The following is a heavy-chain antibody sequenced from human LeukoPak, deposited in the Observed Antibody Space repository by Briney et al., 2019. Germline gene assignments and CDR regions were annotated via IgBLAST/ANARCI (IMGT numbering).Heavy chain of an antibody. J-gene: IGHJ5*02. CDR3: VRDRKGGGSVA. Sequence: GGSLRLSCAASGFTFSSYAMSWVRQAPGKGLEWVSAISGSGGSTYYADSVKGRFTISRDNSKNTLYLQMISLRADDTALYYCVRDRKGGGSVAWGQGTLVTVSS. D-gene: IGHD3-16*01. CDR2: ISGSGGST. V-gene: IGHV3-23*01. CDR1: GFTFSSYA.